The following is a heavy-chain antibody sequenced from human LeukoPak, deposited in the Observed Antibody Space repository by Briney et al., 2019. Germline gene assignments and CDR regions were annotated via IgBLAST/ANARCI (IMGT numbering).Heavy chain of an antibody. V-gene: IGHV3-23*01. CDR3: AKAGFRAGYSEFDY. D-gene: IGHD3/OR15-3a*01. CDR1: GFTFSSYA. J-gene: IGHJ4*02. CDR2: LSGSGTST. Sequence: GGSLRLSCAASGFTFSSYAMSWVRQAPGKGLEWVSALSGSGTSTYYADSVKGRFTISRDNSKNTVHLQMNSLRAEDTAVYYCAKAGFRAGYSEFDYWGQGTLVTVSS.